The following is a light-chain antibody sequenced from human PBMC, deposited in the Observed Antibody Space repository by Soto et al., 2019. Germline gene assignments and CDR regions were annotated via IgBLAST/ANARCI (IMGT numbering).Light chain of an antibody. Sequence: QPVLTQSPSASASLGASVKLTCTLSSGHSAYAIAWHQQRPEKGPRYLMKVNSDGSHTKGDGIPARFSGSSSGDQRYLTISGLQSEDEAVYYCQTWGTGIQVFGGGTKVTVL. J-gene: IGLJ2*01. CDR1: SGHSAYA. CDR2: VNSDGSH. V-gene: IGLV4-69*01. CDR3: QTWGTGIQV.